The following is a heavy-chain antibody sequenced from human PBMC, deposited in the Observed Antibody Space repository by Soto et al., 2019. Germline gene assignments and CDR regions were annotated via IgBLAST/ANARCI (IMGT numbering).Heavy chain of an antibody. D-gene: IGHD3-22*01. CDR1: GFTFSSYW. V-gene: IGHV3-74*01. Sequence: PGGSLRLFCAPSGFTFSSYWMLCIRQVPVKWVVLISRINSEGSSTNYADSVKGRFTISRDNAKNTLYLQMISMRVEDTAVYYCARDYDSSGYNSGYWGEGTLVTVGS. J-gene: IGHJ4*02. CDR3: ARDYDSSGYNSGY. CDR2: INSEGSST.